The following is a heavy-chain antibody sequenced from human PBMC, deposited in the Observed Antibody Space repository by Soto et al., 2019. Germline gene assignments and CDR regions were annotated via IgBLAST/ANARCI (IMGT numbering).Heavy chain of an antibody. V-gene: IGHV4-30-2*01. J-gene: IGHJ3*02. CDR2: IYHSGSN. CDR3: ARTLRGYCSGGSCSRAFDI. CDR1: GGSISSGGYS. Sequence: QLQLQESGSGLVKPSQTLSLTCAVSGGSISSGGYSWSWIRQPPGKGLEWIGYIYHSGSNYYNPSLKSRVTISVDRSNNQFSLKLSSVTAADTAVYYFARTLRGYCSGGSCSRAFDIWGQGTMVTVSS. D-gene: IGHD2-15*01.